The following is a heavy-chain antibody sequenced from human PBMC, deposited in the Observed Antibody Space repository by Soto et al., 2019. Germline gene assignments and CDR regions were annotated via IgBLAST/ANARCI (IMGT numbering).Heavy chain of an antibody. CDR3: ARQAITGTYGEFDY. J-gene: IGHJ4*02. CDR1: GGSISSSSYY. V-gene: IGHV4-39*01. D-gene: IGHD1-7*01. CDR2: IYYSGST. Sequence: SETLSLTFTVSGGSISSSSYYWGWIRQPPGKGLEWIGSIYYSGSTYYNPSLKSRVTISVDTSKNQFSLKLSSVTAADTAVYYCARQAITGTYGEFDYWGQGTLVTVSS.